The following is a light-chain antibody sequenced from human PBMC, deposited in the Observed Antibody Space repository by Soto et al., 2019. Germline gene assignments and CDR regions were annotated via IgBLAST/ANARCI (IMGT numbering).Light chain of an antibody. CDR1: SSNIGSNT. J-gene: IGLJ2*01. Sequence: QSVLTQPPSASGTPGQRVTISCSGSSSNIGSNTVNWYQQLPGTAHKLLIYSNNQRPSGVPDRFSGSKSGTSASLAISGLQSEDEADYYCAAWDDSLNDVVFGGGTKLTVL. CDR3: AAWDDSLNDVV. V-gene: IGLV1-44*01. CDR2: SNN.